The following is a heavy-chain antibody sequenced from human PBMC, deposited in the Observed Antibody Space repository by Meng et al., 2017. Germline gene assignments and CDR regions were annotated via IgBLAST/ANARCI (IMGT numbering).Heavy chain of an antibody. D-gene: IGHD6-19*01. CDR3: ARVFSGWYFGAFDI. V-gene: IGHV4-34*01. Sequence: GSLRLSCAVYGGSFSGYYWSWIRQPPGKGLEWIGEINHSGSTNYNPSLKSRVTISVDTSKNQFSLKLSSVTAADTAVYYCARVFSGWYFGAFDIWGQGTMVTVSS. CDR2: INHSGST. J-gene: IGHJ3*02. CDR1: GGSFSGYY.